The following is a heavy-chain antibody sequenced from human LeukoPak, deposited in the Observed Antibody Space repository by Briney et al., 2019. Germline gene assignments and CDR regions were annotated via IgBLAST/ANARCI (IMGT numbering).Heavy chain of an antibody. CDR2: INHSGST. Sequence: PSETLSLTCAVYGGSFSGYYWSWIRQPPGKGLEWIGEINHSGSTNYNPSLKSRVTISVDTSKNQFSLKLSSVTAADTAVYYCARFRDSGSLYYFDYWGQGTLVTVSS. CDR3: ARFRDSGSLYYFDY. D-gene: IGHD1-26*01. V-gene: IGHV4-34*01. J-gene: IGHJ4*02. CDR1: GGSFSGYY.